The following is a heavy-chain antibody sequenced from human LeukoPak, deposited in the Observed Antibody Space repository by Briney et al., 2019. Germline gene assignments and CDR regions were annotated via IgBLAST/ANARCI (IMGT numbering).Heavy chain of an antibody. CDR3: AREPTYTNSWYTTCDY. D-gene: IGHD6-19*01. V-gene: IGHV3-48*01. J-gene: IGHJ4*02. CDR1: RFTSSNYN. Sequence: GGSLRLSCAASRFTSSNYNMHWVRQAPGKGLEWISYITGSSSTVYYADSVKGRFTISRDNAKSSLYLQMSSLRAEDTAVYYCAREPTYTNSWYTTCDYWGQGTLVTVSS. CDR2: ITGSSSTV.